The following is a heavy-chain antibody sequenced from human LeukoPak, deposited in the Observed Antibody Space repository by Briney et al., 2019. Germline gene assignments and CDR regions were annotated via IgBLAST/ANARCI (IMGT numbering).Heavy chain of an antibody. D-gene: IGHD3-16*01. CDR2: IYNSGST. J-gene: IGHJ5*01. CDR3: ARPNTWITEGFDS. V-gene: IGHV4-38-2*01. CDR1: GYSISSGYY. Sequence: SETLSLTCDVSGYSISSGYYWAWIRQSPGKGLEWIASIYNSGSTFYNPSLKSRVALSVDTSKNQFSLKPMSVTAADTAVYYCARPNTWITEGFDSWGQGILVTVSS.